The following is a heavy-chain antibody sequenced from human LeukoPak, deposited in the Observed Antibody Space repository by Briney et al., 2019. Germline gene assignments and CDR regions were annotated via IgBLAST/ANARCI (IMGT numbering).Heavy chain of an antibody. V-gene: IGHV3-21*01. D-gene: IGHD5-18*01. CDR3: ARDRNSYGFEGFDH. CDR1: GFTFSSYS. CDR2: ISSGSSYI. Sequence: PGGSLRLSCAASGFTFSSYSMNWVRQAPGKGLEWVSSISSGSSYIYYADSVKGRFTISRDNAKNSLYLQMNSLRAEDTAVYYYARDRNSYGFEGFDHWGQGTLVTVSS. J-gene: IGHJ4*02.